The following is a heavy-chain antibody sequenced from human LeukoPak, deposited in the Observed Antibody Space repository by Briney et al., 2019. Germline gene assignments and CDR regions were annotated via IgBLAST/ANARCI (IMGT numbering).Heavy chain of an antibody. CDR3: AKGQDSSGYYLLDY. D-gene: IGHD3-22*01. CDR2: ISYDGSNK. CDR1: GFTFSSYG. Sequence: PGGSLSLSRGASGFTFSSYGMQGVRQAPARGLEWVAVISYDGSNKYYPDSVTGRFTIPKDNSKNTLYLQMNSLRAEDTAVYYWAKGQDSSGYYLLDYWGQGTLVTVSS. J-gene: IGHJ4*02. V-gene: IGHV3-30*18.